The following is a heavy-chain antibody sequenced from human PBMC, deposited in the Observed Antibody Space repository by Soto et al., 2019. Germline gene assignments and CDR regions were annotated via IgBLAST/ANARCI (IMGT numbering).Heavy chain of an antibody. CDR3: AREEGVDTAMVNHYDY. CDR1: GYTFTSYY. D-gene: IGHD5-18*01. Sequence: ASVKVSCKASGYTFTSYYMHWVRQAPGQGLEWMGIINPSGGSTSYAQKFQGRVTMTRDTSTSTVYMELSSLRSEDTAVYYCAREEGVDTAMVNHYDYWGQEPWSPSPQ. V-gene: IGHV1-46*03. CDR2: INPSGGST. J-gene: IGHJ4*01.